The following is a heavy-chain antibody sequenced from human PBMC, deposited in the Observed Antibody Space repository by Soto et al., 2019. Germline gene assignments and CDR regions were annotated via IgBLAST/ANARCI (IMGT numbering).Heavy chain of an antibody. V-gene: IGHV1-18*01. D-gene: IGHD3-22*01. CDR3: ARDNYYDSSGYYPSDY. CDR1: GYTFTSYG. Sequence: GASVKVSCKASGYTFTSYGISWVRQAPGQGLEWMGWISAYNGNTNYAQKLQGRVTMTTDTSTSTAYMELRSLRSDDTAVYYCARDNYYDSSGYYPSDYWGQGTLVTVSS. CDR2: ISAYNGNT. J-gene: IGHJ4*02.